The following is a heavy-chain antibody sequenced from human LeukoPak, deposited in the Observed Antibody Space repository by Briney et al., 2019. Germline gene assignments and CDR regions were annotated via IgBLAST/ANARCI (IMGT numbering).Heavy chain of an antibody. V-gene: IGHV1-8*01. D-gene: IGHD2-21*01. J-gene: IGHJ5*02. CDR2: MNPNSGNT. CDR3: ARRPSVGCGRDCFTGWFDP. CDR1: GYTFTSYD. Sequence: GASVKVSCKASGYTFTSYDINWVRQATGQGLEWMGWMNPNSGNTGYAQKFQGRVTMTRNTSISTAYMELSSLRSEDTAMYYCARRPSVGCGRDCFTGWFDPWGQGTLVTVSS.